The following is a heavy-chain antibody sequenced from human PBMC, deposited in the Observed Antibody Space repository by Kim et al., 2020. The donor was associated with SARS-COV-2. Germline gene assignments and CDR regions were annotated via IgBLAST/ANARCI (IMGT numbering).Heavy chain of an antibody. D-gene: IGHD1-1*01. J-gene: IGHJ4*02. Sequence: DSVKSRLTISSDTAKNSLYLQMSSLRAEDTAVYYCARDRTTGTTYGFDSWGQGTLVTVSS. CDR3: ARDRTTGTTYGFDS. V-gene: IGHV3-21*01.